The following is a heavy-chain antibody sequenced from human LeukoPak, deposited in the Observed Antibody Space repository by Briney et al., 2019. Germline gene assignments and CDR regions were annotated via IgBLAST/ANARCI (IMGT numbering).Heavy chain of an antibody. CDR3: ARSFSGSYYFEY. V-gene: IGHV4-61*02. CDR1: GDSISSGRYY. CDR2: IYTSGKT. D-gene: IGHD1-26*01. J-gene: IGHJ4*02. Sequence: PSETLSLTCTVSGDSISSGRYYWSWVRQPAGKELEWIGRIYTSGKTDYNPYTPSLKSRVTGSLDTSKNQLSLFLTSVTAADTAMYYCARSFSGSYYFEYWGQGTLVTVSS.